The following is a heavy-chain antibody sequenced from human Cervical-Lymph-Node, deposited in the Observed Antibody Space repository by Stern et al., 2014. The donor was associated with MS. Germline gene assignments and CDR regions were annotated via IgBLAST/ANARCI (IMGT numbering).Heavy chain of an antibody. D-gene: IGHD2-8*02. CDR2: VYYSGAT. Sequence: QVQLQESGPGLVKPSETLSLTCAVSGDSISSYTHYWAWIRQPPGKGLEWIGSVYYSGATYYNPSLKSPVTISVDTSKHHFSLGVTLGPAADTAVYYCAKHACTGAACPFDLWGQGTLVTVSS. V-gene: IGHV4-39*01. CDR3: AKHACTGAACPFDL. CDR1: GDSISSYTHY. J-gene: IGHJ4*02.